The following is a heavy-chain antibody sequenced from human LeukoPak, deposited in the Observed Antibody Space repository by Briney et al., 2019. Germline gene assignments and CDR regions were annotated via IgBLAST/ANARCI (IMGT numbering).Heavy chain of an antibody. CDR3: ARHRRKYAGEYHFDY. J-gene: IGHJ4*02. V-gene: IGHV4-31*03. CDR1: GGSIINSGCH. D-gene: IGHD2-2*01. CDR2: ISDSGST. Sequence: SETLSLTCTVSGGSIINSGCHWSWIRQLPGKGPEWIGFISDSGSTDYNPSLKSRLTMSLGTSGNHFSLNLNSVTAADTAVYYCARHRRKYAGEYHFDYWGQGTLVTVSS.